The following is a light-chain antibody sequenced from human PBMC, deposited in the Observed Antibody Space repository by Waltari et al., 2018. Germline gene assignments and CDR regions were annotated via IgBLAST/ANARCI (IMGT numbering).Light chain of an antibody. V-gene: IGKV3-11*01. CDR1: QSVSSY. J-gene: IGKJ3*01. CDR2: DAS. Sequence: EIVLTQSPATLSLSPGERATLPCRASQSVSSYLAWYQQNPGQAPRLLIYDASNRATGIPARFSGSGSGTDFTLTISSLEPEDFAVYYCQQRSNWPRFTFGPGTKVDIK. CDR3: QQRSNWPRFT.